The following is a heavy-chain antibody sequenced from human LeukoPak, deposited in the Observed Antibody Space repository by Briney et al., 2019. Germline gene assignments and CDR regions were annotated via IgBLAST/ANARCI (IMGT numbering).Heavy chain of an antibody. CDR2: ISTYNGNT. CDR1: GYTFTSSG. Sequence: ASVKVSCKASGYTFTSSGISWVRQAPRQGLEWMGWISTYNGNTKFAQKVQGRVTMTTDTSTSTAYMELRSLRSDDTAVYYCVTSSSWSSEYFQHWGQGTLVTVSS. CDR3: VTSSSWSSEYFQH. D-gene: IGHD6-13*01. J-gene: IGHJ1*01. V-gene: IGHV1-18*01.